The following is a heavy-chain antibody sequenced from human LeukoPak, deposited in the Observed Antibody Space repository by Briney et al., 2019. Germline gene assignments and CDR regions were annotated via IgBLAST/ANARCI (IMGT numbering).Heavy chain of an antibody. J-gene: IGHJ6*03. CDR3: ARVIGDYYYYYMDV. CDR2: IHYSGST. CDR1: GGSSSSSSYS. D-gene: IGHD5-12*01. Sequence: PSETLPLTCTVSGGSSSSSSYSWGWIRQTPGKGLEWIGSIHYSGSTYYNPSLKSRVTISVDTSKNQFSLNLSSVTAADTAVYYCARVIGDYYYYYMDVWGKGTTVTVSS. V-gene: IGHV4-39*07.